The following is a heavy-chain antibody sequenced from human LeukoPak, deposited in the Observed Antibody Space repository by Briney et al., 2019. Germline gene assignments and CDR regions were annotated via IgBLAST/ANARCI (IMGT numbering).Heavy chain of an antibody. Sequence: SQTLSLTCTVTGDSISRGTYYWTWVRQPAGKGLEWIGRVFRSGSTYYNPSLKSRVTISIDTSNNQFSLHLRSVTAADTAVYYCARDSNFYDVSHDKAVDFWGQGTLVTVSS. CDR2: VFRSGST. CDR1: GDSISRGTYY. J-gene: IGHJ4*02. CDR3: ARDSNFYDVSHDKAVDF. V-gene: IGHV4-61*02. D-gene: IGHD3-22*01.